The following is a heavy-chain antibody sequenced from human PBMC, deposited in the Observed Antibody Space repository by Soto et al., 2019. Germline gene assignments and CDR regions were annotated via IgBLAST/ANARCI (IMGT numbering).Heavy chain of an antibody. Sequence: ASVKVSCKTSGHTFTNYHIHWVRQAPGQGLEWLGIINPSDGGTGYAQKFQRRVTMTRDTSTSTVYMDMSSLRSEDTAVYYCARGPTDYDFWSGYWSGYYYYYGMDVWGQGTTVTVSS. D-gene: IGHD3-3*01. CDR2: INPSDGGT. V-gene: IGHV1-46*01. J-gene: IGHJ6*02. CDR1: GHTFTNYH. CDR3: ARGPTDYDFWSGYWSGYYYYYGMDV.